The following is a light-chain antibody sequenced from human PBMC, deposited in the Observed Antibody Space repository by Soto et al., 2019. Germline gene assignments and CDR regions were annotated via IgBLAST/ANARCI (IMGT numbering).Light chain of an antibody. V-gene: IGLV2-23*02. CDR1: SSDVGIYNF. J-gene: IGLJ1*01. CDR3: CSYAGSNAVSFV. Sequence: QSALTQPASVSGSPGQSITISCTGTSSDVGIYNFVSWYQQHPGKAPKLMIYEDNKRPSGVSNRFSGSKSANTASLTISGLQAEDEADYYCCSYAGSNAVSFVFGTGTKVTVL. CDR2: EDN.